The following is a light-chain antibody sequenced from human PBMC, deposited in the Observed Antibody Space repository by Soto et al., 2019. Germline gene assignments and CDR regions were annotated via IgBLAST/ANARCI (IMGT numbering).Light chain of an antibody. Sequence: QSALTQPPSASGSPGQSVTISCTGTSSDVGGYNYVSWYQHHPGKAPKVMIYEVSMRPSGVPDRFSGSKSGNTASLTVSGLQAEDEADYYCSSYAGSDAWVFGGGTKLTV. V-gene: IGLV2-8*01. CDR3: SSYAGSDAWV. CDR2: EVS. J-gene: IGLJ3*02. CDR1: SSDVGGYNY.